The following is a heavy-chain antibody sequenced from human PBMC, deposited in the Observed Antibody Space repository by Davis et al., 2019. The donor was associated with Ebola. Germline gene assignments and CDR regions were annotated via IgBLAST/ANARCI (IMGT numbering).Heavy chain of an antibody. CDR3: AGGVDDDPRDYGMDV. J-gene: IGHJ6*02. V-gene: IGHV4-39*07. Sequence: PSETLSLTCTVSGGSISSSSYYWGWIRQPPGKGLEWIGRIYYSGSTYYNPSLKSRVTISVDTSKNQFSLKLSSVTAADTAVYYCAGGVDDDPRDYGMDVWGQGTTVTVSS. CDR1: GGSISSSSYY. D-gene: IGHD1-1*01. CDR2: IYYSGST.